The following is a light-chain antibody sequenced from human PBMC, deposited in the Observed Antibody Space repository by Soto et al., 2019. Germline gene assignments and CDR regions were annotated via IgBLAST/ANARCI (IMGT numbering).Light chain of an antibody. CDR1: QSVSSN. Sequence: EIVMTQSPATLSVSPGERATLSCRASQSVSSNLAWYQQKPGQAPRLLIYGASTRATGIPARFSGSGSGTEFTLSISSLQSEDVSFYYCQHYNNFPPQFAPGTKVAIK. V-gene: IGKV3-15*01. CDR2: GAS. J-gene: IGKJ3*01. CDR3: QHYNNFPPQ.